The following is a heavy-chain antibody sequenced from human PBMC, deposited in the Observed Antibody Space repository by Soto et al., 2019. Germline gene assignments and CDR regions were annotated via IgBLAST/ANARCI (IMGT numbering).Heavy chain of an antibody. CDR2: INPSGGYT. Sequence: QVQLVQSGAEVKKPGASVKVSCKASGYTFTSYYMNWVRQAPGQGLEWRGIINPSGGYTTYAQRCLGSVTMTSDTSTSTVHMEPGSLTSEDTAVYYCARGGGIVVVTAPYAHWGQGPLVTVSS. CDR1: GYTFTSYY. CDR3: ARGGGIVVVTAPYAH. D-gene: IGHD2-21*02. V-gene: IGHV1-46*03. J-gene: IGHJ4*02.